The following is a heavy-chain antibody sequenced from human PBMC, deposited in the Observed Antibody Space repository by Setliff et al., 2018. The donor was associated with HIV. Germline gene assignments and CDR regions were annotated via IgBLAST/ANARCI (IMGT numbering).Heavy chain of an antibody. J-gene: IGHJ5*02. CDR2: IHYNGRA. CDR1: GDSITSNDYY. Sequence: SETLSLTCTVSGDSITSNDYYWGWIRQPPGKGLEWIGIIHYNGRAYYDPSLKSRVTISVDSSLTQFSLKLRSATASDSALYYCARYTSKVDWFDPWGQGALVTVSS. V-gene: IGHV4-39*01. D-gene: IGHD2-2*02. CDR3: ARYTSKVDWFDP.